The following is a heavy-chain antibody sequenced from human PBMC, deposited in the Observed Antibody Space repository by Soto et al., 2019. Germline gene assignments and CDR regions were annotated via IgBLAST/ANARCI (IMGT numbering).Heavy chain of an antibody. J-gene: IGHJ6*02. D-gene: IGHD3-9*01. CDR2: ISWNSGSI. V-gene: IGHV3-9*01. CDR1: GFTFDDYA. Sequence: EVQLVESGGGLVQPGRSLRLSCAASGFTFDDYAMHWVRQAPGKGLEWVSVISWNSGSIGYADSVKGRFTISRDNAKNSLYLQMNSLRAEDTALYYCAKDLREILGDYYGMDVWGQGTTVTVSS. CDR3: AKDLREILGDYYGMDV.